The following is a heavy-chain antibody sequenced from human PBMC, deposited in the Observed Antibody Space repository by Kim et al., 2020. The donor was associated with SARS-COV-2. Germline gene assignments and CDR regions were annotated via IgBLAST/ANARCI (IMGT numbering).Heavy chain of an antibody. CDR1: GFTFTSSA. CDR2: IVVGSGNT. D-gene: IGHD6-19*01. V-gene: IGHV1-58*01. Sequence: SVKVSCKASGFTFTSSAVQWVRQARGQRLEWIGWIVVGSGNTNYAQKFQERVTITRDMSTSTAYMELSSLRSEDTAVYYCAADLGIAVVPHDAFDIWGQGTMVTVSS. J-gene: IGHJ3*02. CDR3: AADLGIAVVPHDAFDI.